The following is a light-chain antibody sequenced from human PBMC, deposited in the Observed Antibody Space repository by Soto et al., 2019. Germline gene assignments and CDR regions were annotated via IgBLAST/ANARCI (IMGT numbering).Light chain of an antibody. V-gene: IGLV2-8*01. CDR2: EVS. Sequence: QSALTQPPSASGSPGQSVTISCTGTSSDVGGYNYVSWYQQHPGKAPKLMIYEVSKRLSGVPDRFSGSKSANTAALTVSGLQAGDEADYYSSSYAGSNNLVFGGGTKLTVL. CDR1: SSDVGGYNY. J-gene: IGLJ2*01. CDR3: SSYAGSNNLV.